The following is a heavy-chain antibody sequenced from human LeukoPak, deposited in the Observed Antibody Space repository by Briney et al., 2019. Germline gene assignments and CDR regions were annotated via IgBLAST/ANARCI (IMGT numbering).Heavy chain of an antibody. Sequence: ASVKVSCTASGYTFTSYAMHWVRQAPGQRLEWMGWINAGNGNTKYSQKFQGRVTNTRDTSASTAYMELSSLRSEDTAVYYCARCGRGDSRVFDYWGQGTLVTVSS. V-gene: IGHV1-3*01. J-gene: IGHJ4*02. CDR3: ARCGRGDSRVFDY. CDR1: GYTFTSYA. D-gene: IGHD6-13*01. CDR2: INAGNGNT.